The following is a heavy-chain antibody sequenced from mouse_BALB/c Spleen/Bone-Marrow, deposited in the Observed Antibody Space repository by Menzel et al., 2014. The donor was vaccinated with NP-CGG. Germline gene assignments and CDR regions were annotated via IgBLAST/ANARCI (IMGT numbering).Heavy chain of an antibody. Sequence: LQQSGGGLVQPGGSLKLSCAASGFTFSSYIMPWVRQTPEKRMEWVAYISNGGDNTYYPDTVKGRFIISRDNAKNTLCLQINSLKSEDTAMYYCVRHRYDGYYFDYWGQGTTLTVSS. CDR3: VRHRYDGYYFDY. J-gene: IGHJ2*01. CDR2: ISNGGDNT. D-gene: IGHD2-14*01. V-gene: IGHV5-12-2*01. CDR1: GFTFSSYI.